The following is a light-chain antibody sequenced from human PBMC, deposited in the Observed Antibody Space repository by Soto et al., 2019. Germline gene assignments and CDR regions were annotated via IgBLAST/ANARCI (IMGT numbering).Light chain of an antibody. J-gene: IGLJ1*01. CDR3: SSYTSSRTLV. V-gene: IGLV2-14*01. CDR1: ISDVGGYNY. CDR2: EVS. Sequence: SVLRQPASVPGSPGQPHTISCTGTISDVGGYNYVSWYQQHPGKAPKLMIYEVSNRPSGVSNRFSGSKYGNTASLTISGLQAEDEADYYCSSYTSSRTLVSGTGTKVTV.